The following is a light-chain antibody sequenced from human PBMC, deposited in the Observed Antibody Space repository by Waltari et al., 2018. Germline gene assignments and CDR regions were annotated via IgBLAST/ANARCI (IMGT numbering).Light chain of an antibody. CDR1: QSVSSSY. Sequence: EIVLTQSPGTLSLSPGERATLSCRASQSVSSSYLAWYQQKPGQAPRLLIYGASSRATGIPDRFSGSGSGTDFTLTISRLEPEDCGTFYCQQGNSFPYTFGQGTKLEI. J-gene: IGKJ2*01. CDR2: GAS. CDR3: QQGNSFPYT. V-gene: IGKV3-20*01.